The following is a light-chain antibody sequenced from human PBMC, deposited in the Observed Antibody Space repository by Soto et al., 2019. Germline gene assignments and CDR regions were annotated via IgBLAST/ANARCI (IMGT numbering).Light chain of an antibody. V-gene: IGLV2-14*03. J-gene: IGLJ1*01. CDR1: SSDVGAYDY. Sequence: QSALTQPASVSGSPGQSIAISCTGTSSDVGAYDYVSWYQQHPDKAPKLMIYEVYYRPSGVSNRFSGSKSVNTATLTISGLQAEDEADYYCSSYTSINTRVFGTGTKVTVL. CDR2: EVY. CDR3: SSYTSINTRV.